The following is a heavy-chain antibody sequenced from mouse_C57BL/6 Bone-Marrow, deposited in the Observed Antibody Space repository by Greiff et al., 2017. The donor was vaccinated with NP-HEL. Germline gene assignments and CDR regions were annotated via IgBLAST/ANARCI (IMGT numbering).Heavy chain of an antibody. V-gene: IGHV1-81*01. CDR1: GYTFTSYC. CDR3: AIFCYDYYFDY. Sequence: VQLQQSGAELARPGASVKLSCKASGYTFTSYCISWVKQRPGQGLEWIGKIYPRSGNTYYNEKFKGKATLTVDKSSSTAYMALRSLTSEDSAVYVCAIFCYDYYFDYWGQGTTITVSS. D-gene: IGHD2-13*01. CDR2: IYPRSGNT. J-gene: IGHJ2*01.